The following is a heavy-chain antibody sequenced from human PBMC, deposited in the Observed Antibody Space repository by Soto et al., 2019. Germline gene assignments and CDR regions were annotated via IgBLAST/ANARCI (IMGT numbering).Heavy chain of an antibody. CDR3: AQDGRSGSVTRPDH. D-gene: IGHD1-26*01. CDR1: GFTFKSYG. Sequence: QAQLVESGGGEVQPGRSLRLSCAASGFTFKSYGMHWVRQAPGKGLERVAVISYDGSYQYYSDSVKGRFTISRDNSKNTLNLQMNSLRVEDSAMYYCAQDGRSGSVTRPDHWGQGTLVTVSS. V-gene: IGHV3-30*18. CDR2: ISYDGSYQ. J-gene: IGHJ4*02.